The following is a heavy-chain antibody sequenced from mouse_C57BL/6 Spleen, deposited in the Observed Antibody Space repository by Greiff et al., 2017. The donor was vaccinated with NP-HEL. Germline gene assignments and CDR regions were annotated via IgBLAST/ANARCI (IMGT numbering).Heavy chain of an antibody. Sequence: QVQLQQPGAELVKPGASVKMSCKASGYTFTSYWITWVKQRPGQGLEWIGDIYPGSGSTNYNEKFKSKATLTVDTSSSTAYMQLSSLTSEDSAVYYCARSPLRGAWFAYWGQGTLVTVSA. V-gene: IGHV1-55*01. CDR1: GYTFTSYW. CDR2: IYPGSGST. CDR3: ARSPLRGAWFAY. D-gene: IGHD1-1*01. J-gene: IGHJ3*01.